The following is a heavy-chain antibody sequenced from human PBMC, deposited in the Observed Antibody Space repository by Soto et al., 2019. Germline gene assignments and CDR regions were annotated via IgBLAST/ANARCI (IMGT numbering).Heavy chain of an antibody. J-gene: IGHJ4*02. V-gene: IGHV1-46*01. CDR1: GSSFPSYY. CDR3: ARVRRSSGYYYGY. CDR2: INPSGVST. D-gene: IGHD3-22*01. Sequence: GASVNACCKTSGSSFPSYYIHWLRQAPGQGLQRXEIINPSGVSTSSSQKFQSRVTMPRDTSTRTVYMELSSLRSEDTAVYYCARVRRSSGYYYGYWGQGTPVTVSS.